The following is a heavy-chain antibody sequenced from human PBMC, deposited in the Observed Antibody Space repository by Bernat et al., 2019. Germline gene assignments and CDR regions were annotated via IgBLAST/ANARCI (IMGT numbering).Heavy chain of an antibody. CDR2: ISGSGSNT. V-gene: IGHV3-23*01. Sequence: EVQLLESGGGLVQPGGSLRLSCAASGFTFGTYAMTWVRLAPGKGLEWVSSISGSGSNTYYADSVKGRFTISRDNSKNTLSLQMNSLRAEDTAVYYCAKDDYLDSRTYYFPLHFWGQGTLVTVSS. D-gene: IGHD1-26*01. CDR1: GFTFGTYA. CDR3: AKDDYLDSRTYYFPLHF. J-gene: IGHJ4*02.